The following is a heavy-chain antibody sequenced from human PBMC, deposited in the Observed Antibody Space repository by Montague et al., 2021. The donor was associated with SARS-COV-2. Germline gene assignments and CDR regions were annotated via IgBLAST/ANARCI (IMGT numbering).Heavy chain of an antibody. CDR2: ISHDGSKK. CDR1: GFTFSTYG. J-gene: IGHJ4*02. CDR3: VKGDVSPGDH. Sequence: SRSLSWAASGFTFSTYGMHWVRQAPGKGLEWAAVISHDGSKKYYAESVKGRLTISRDNSKNTLYLQMNSLRAEDTAIYYCVKGDVSPGDHWGQGTQVTVSS. V-gene: IGHV3-30*18.